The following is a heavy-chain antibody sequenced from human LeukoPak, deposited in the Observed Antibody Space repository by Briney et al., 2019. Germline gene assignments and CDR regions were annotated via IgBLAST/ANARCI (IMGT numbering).Heavy chain of an antibody. D-gene: IGHD6-19*01. V-gene: IGHV3-74*01. J-gene: IGHJ4*02. CDR3: ARLSNGAFFDY. CDR1: GFTFSSYW. CDR2: INSDGSRT. Sequence: GGSLRLSCAASGFTFSSYWMHWVRQAPGKGLVWVSRINSDGSRTTYADSVKGRFTISRDNAKNTLYLQMNSLRAEDTAVYYCARLSNGAFFDYWGQGTPVTVSS.